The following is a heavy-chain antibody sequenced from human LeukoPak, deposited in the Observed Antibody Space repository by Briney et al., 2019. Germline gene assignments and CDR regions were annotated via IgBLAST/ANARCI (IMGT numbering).Heavy chain of an antibody. J-gene: IGHJ5*02. D-gene: IGHD1-26*01. CDR2: IIPIFGIA. CDR1: GGTFISYA. V-gene: IGHV1-69*04. Sequence: ASVKVSCKASGGTFISYAISWVRQAPGQGLEWMGRIIPIFGIANYAQKFQGRVTITADKSTSTAYMELSSLRSEDTAVYYCARLGAYSGSYQTYNWFDPWGQGTLVTVSS. CDR3: ARLGAYSGSYQTYNWFDP.